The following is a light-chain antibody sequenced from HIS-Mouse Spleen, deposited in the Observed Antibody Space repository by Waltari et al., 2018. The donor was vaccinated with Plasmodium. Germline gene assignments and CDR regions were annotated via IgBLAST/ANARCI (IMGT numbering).Light chain of an antibody. CDR2: KAS. CDR3: QQYNSYSWT. Sequence: DIQTTQSPSTLSASVRDRVTITCRASQSISSRLAWYQQKPGKAPKLLIYKASSLESGVPSRFSGSGSGTEFALTISSLQPDDFATYYCQQYNSYSWTFGQGTKVEIK. J-gene: IGKJ1*01. CDR1: QSISSR. V-gene: IGKV1-5*03.